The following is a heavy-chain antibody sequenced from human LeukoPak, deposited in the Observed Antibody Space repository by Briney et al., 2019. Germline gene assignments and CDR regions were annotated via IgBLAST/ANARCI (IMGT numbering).Heavy chain of an antibody. CDR2: ISSRSTNI. CDR3: ARDAQWLVPEGYFYYMDV. D-gene: IGHD6-19*01. CDR1: GFTFSRYS. Sequence: GGSLRLSCAGSGFTFSRYSMIWFRQAPGKGLERVSSISSRSTNIFYADSVKGRFTISRDNAKNSLYLQMNSLGAEDTAVYYCARDAQWLVPEGYFYYMDVRGKGTTVTVSS. V-gene: IGHV3-21*01. J-gene: IGHJ6*03.